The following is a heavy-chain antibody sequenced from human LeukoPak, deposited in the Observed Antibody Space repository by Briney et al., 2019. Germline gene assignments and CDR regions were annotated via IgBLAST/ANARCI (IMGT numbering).Heavy chain of an antibody. D-gene: IGHD2-2*01. Sequence: ASVKVSCKASGYTFTSYYMHWVRQAPGQGLEWMGIINPSGGSTSYAQRFQGRVTMTRDTSTSTAYMELSSLRSEDTAVYYCARIGYCSSTSCPHYYYYMDVWGKGTTVTVSS. CDR3: ARIGYCSSTSCPHYYYYMDV. V-gene: IGHV1-46*01. CDR1: GYTFTSYY. J-gene: IGHJ6*03. CDR2: INPSGGST.